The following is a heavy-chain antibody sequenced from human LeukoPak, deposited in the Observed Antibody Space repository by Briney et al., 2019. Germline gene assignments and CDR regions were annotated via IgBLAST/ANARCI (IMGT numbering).Heavy chain of an antibody. CDR1: GGSISSGSYY. D-gene: IGHD3-10*01. J-gene: IGHJ5*02. Sequence: SETLSLTCTVSGGSISSGSYYWSWIRQPAGKGLEWIGRIYTSGSTNYNPSLKSRVTISVDTSKNQFSQKLSSVTAADTAVYYCARGSYGSGSYEGDWFDPWGQGTLVTVSS. V-gene: IGHV4-61*02. CDR3: ARGSYGSGSYEGDWFDP. CDR2: IYTSGST.